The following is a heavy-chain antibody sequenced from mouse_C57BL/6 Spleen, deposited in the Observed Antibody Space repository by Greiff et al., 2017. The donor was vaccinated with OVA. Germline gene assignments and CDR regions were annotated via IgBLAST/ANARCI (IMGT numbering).Heavy chain of an antibody. D-gene: IGHD1-3*01. J-gene: IGHJ4*01. CDR3: ALTQGYAMDY. V-gene: IGHV1-64*01. Sequence: VQLQQSGAELVKPGASVKLSCKASGYTFTSYWMHWVKQRPGQGLEWIGMIHPNSGSTNYNEKFKSKATLTVDKSSSTAYMQLSSLTSEDSAVYYCALTQGYAMDYWGQGTSVTVSS. CDR1: GYTFTSYW. CDR2: IHPNSGST.